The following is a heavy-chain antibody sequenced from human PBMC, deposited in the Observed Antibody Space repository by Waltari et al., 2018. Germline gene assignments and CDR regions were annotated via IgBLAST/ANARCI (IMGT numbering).Heavy chain of an antibody. Sequence: QVQLYESGPGLVKPSQTLSLTCTVSGGSISSGSFYWNWIRQPAGKGLEWIGFIYTSGSTNDNPALKSRVTISADTSKNQFSLKLTSVTAADTAVYYCVRGYPDIVATISDYWGQGTLVIVSS. CDR1: GGSISSGSFY. J-gene: IGHJ4*02. V-gene: IGHV4-61*09. D-gene: IGHD5-12*01. CDR3: VRGYPDIVATISDY. CDR2: IYTSGST.